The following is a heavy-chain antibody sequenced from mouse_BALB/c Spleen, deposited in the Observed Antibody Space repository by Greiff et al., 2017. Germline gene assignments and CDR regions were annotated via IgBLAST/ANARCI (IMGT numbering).Heavy chain of an antibody. CDR1: GFAFSSYD. Sequence: EVQGVESGGGLVKPGGSLKLSCAASGFAFSSYDMSWVRQTPEKRLEWVAYISSGGGSTYYPDTVKGRFTISRDNAKNTLYLQMSSLKSEDTAMYYCARLTGTGMDYWGQGTSVTVSS. CDR3: ARLTGTGMDY. V-gene: IGHV5-12-1*01. J-gene: IGHJ4*01. CDR2: ISSGGGST. D-gene: IGHD4-1*01.